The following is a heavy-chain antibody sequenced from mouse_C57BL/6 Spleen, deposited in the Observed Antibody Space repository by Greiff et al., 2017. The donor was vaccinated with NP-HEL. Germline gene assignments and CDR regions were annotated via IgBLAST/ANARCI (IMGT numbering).Heavy chain of an antibody. V-gene: IGHV1-55*01. CDR2: IYPGSGST. CDR3: ARGGRGDYAMDY. Sequence: VQLQQSGAELVKPGASVKMSCKASGYTFTSYWITWVKQRPGQGLEWIGDIYPGSGSTNYNEKFKSKATLTVDTSSSTAYMQLSSLTSEDSAVYYCARGGRGDYAMDYWGQGTSVTVSS. CDR1: GYTFTSYW. J-gene: IGHJ4*01.